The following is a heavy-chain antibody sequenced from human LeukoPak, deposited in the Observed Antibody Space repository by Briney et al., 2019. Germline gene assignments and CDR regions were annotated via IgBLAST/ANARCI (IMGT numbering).Heavy chain of an antibody. D-gene: IGHD3-10*01. CDR1: GYTFTGYY. V-gene: IGHV1-2*02. Sequence: GASVKVSCKASGYTFTGYYMHWVRQAPGQGLEWMGWINPKSGGTNYAQKFQGRVTMTRDTSINTAYMELSRLRSDDTAVYYCARDRAKIQGITMVRGVTKYYYYYMDVWGRGTTVTVSS. CDR3: ARDRAKIQGITMVRGVTKYYYYYMDV. CDR2: INPKSGGT. J-gene: IGHJ6*03.